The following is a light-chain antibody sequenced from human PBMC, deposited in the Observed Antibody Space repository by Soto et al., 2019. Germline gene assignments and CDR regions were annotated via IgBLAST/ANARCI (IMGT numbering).Light chain of an antibody. CDR3: AAWDDNLRGYWV. CDR2: TDN. Sequence: QSVLTQPPSASGAPGQRVTISCSGATSNIGSNYVYWYQHLPGTAPNLLIYTDNERPSGVPDRFSGSKSGTSASLAISGLRSEDEADYYCAAWDDNLRGYWVFGGGTKVTVL. CDR1: TSNIGSNY. V-gene: IGLV1-47*02. J-gene: IGLJ3*02.